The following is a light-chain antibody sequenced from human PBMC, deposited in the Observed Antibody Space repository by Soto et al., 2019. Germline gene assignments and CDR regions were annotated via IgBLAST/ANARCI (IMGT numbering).Light chain of an antibody. CDR3: QQYNNYPWT. CDR2: DAS. CDR1: QSISNH. J-gene: IGKJ1*01. Sequence: DIQMTQSPSSLSASVEGRVIITCRASQSISNHLNWYQQKPGKAPKLLIYDASSLESGVPSRFSGSGSGTEFTLTITSLQPDDFATYYCQQYNNYPWTFGQGTKVDIK. V-gene: IGKV1-5*01.